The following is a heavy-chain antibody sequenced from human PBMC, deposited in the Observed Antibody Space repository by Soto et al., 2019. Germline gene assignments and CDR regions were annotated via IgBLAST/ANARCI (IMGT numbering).Heavy chain of an antibody. J-gene: IGHJ4*02. CDR1: GFTFSNYG. CDR3: ARGGAARPDY. Sequence: EVQLVESGGGLVQPGGSLRLSCAASGFTFSNYGMNWVRQAPGEGLAWVSYISSNSATRQYADSVKGRFTISRDKAKNSPYLQMNSLRDEDTAVYYCARGGAARPDYCGQGTLVTVSS. D-gene: IGHD6-6*01. CDR2: ISSNSATR. V-gene: IGHV3-48*02.